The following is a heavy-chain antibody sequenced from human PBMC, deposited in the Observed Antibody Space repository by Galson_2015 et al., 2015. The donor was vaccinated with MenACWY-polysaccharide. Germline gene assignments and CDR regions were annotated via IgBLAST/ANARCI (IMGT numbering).Heavy chain of an antibody. V-gene: IGHV2-5*01. CDR3: AHRKLITVFGLVTDVGLYFDY. Sequence: RQPPGKAPEWLALVYWYDDKRYSPSLTNRVTVTKDTSKNQVVLSMTNMDPVDTATYFCAHRKLITVFGLVTDVGLYFDYWSQGTLVTVSS. D-gene: IGHD3-3*01. J-gene: IGHJ4*02. CDR2: VYWYDDK.